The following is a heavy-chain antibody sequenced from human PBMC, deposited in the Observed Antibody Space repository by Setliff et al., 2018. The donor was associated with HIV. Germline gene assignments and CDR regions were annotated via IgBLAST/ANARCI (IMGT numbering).Heavy chain of an antibody. CDR3: ARDIPPEYPGFDP. J-gene: IGHJ3*01. CDR2: ISSSGRTI. D-gene: IGHD6-6*01. CDR1: GFRFSDYY. Sequence: PGGSLRLSCAASGFRFSDYYMNWIRQAPGKGLEWISSISSSGRTIKYADSVKGRFTISRDNAKRSLYLQMNSLRVEDTAVYYCARDIPPEYPGFDPWGQGTVVTVSS. V-gene: IGHV3-11*04.